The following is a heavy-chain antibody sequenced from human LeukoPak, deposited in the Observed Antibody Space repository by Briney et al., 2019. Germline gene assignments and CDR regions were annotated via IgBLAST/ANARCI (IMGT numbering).Heavy chain of an antibody. D-gene: IGHD1-26*01. CDR3: AREMSLHAVDI. CDR1: GGSISSGDYY. Sequence: SQTLSLTCTVSGGSISSGDYYWSWIRQPPGKGLEWIGYIYYSGSTYYNPSLKSRVTISVDTSKNQFSLKLSSVTAAETAVYYCAREMSLHAVDIWGKGTMLTVSS. J-gene: IGHJ3*02. CDR2: IYYSGST. V-gene: IGHV4-30-4*08.